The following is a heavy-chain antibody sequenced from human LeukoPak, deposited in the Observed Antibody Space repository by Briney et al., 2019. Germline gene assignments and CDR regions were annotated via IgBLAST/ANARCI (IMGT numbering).Heavy chain of an antibody. J-gene: IGHJ5*02. Sequence: PSETLSLTCAVYGGSFSGYYWSWIRQPPGKGLEWIGEINHSGSTNYNPSLKSRVTISVDTSKNQFSLKLSSVTAADTAVYYCARGRKEWLLSLPNWFDPWGQGTLVTVSS. CDR1: GGSFSGYY. V-gene: IGHV4-34*01. CDR3: ARGRKEWLLSLPNWFDP. D-gene: IGHD3-3*01. CDR2: INHSGST.